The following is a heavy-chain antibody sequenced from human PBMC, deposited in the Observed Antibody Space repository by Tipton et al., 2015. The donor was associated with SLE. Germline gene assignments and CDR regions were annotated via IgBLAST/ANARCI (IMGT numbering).Heavy chain of an antibody. D-gene: IGHD5-12*01. Sequence: QSGPEVKKPGASVKVSCKASGYTFTSYGISWVRQAPGQGLEWMGGIIPIFGTANYAQKFQGRVTITTDESTSTAYMELSSLRSEDTAVYYCARSHIVANDAFDIWGQGTMVTVSS. J-gene: IGHJ3*02. V-gene: IGHV1-69*05. CDR3: ARSHIVANDAFDI. CDR2: IIPIFGTA. CDR1: GYTFTSYG.